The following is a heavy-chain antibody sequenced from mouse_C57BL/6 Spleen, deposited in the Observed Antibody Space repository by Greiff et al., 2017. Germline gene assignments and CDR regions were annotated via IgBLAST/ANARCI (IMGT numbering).Heavy chain of an antibody. Sequence: EVKLVESGGGLVKPGGSLKLSCAASGFTFSSYAMSWVRQTPEKRLEWVATISDGGSYTYYPDNVKGRITISRDNAKNNLYLQMSHLKSEDTAMYYCARDSLYYFDYWGQGTTLTVSS. J-gene: IGHJ2*01. CDR2: ISDGGSYT. CDR1: GFTFSSYA. CDR3: ARDSLYYFDY. V-gene: IGHV5-4*01.